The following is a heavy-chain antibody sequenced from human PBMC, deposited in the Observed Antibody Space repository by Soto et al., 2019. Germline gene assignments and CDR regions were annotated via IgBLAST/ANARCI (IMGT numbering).Heavy chain of an antibody. CDR1: GFTFGDYA. D-gene: IGHD6-13*01. CDR3: TRDRGEEVPAASTIAAAGPNDY. J-gene: IGHJ4*02. V-gene: IGHV3-49*03. CDR2: IRSKAYGGTT. Sequence: GGSLRLSCTASGFTFGDYAMSWFRQAPGKGLEWVGFIRSKAYGGTTEYAASVKGRFTISRDDSKSIAYLQMNSLKTEDTAVYYCTRDRGEEVPAASTIAAAGPNDYWGQGTLVTVSS.